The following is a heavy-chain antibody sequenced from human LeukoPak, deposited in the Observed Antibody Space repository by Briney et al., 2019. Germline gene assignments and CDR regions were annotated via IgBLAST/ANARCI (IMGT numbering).Heavy chain of an antibody. V-gene: IGHV3-30*02. J-gene: IGHJ6*02. Sequence: GGSLRLSCAASGFTFSSYGMHWVRQAPGKGLEWVAVIWYDGSNKYYADSVKGRFTISRDNSKNTLYLQMNSLRAEDTAVYYCAKDRASKSYYYYGMDVWGQGTTVTVSS. D-gene: IGHD2/OR15-2a*01. CDR3: AKDRASKSYYYYGMDV. CDR1: GFTFSSYG. CDR2: IWYDGSNK.